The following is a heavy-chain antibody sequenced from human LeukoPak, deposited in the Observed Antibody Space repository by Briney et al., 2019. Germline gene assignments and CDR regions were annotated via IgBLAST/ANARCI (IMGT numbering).Heavy chain of an antibody. CDR3: ARDPGWVQLWLLDY. Sequence: ASVKVSCKASGYTFTGYYMHWVRQAPGQGLEWMGWINPNSGGTSYAQKFQGRVTMTRDTSISTAYMELSRLRSDDTAVYYCARDPGWVQLWLLDYWGRGTLVTVSS. CDR1: GYTFTGYY. V-gene: IGHV1-2*02. J-gene: IGHJ4*02. D-gene: IGHD5-18*01. CDR2: INPNSGGT.